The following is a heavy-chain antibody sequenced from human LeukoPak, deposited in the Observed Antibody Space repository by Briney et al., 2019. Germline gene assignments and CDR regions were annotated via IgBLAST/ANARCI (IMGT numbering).Heavy chain of an antibody. CDR1: GFTFSSYA. J-gene: IGHJ4*02. CDR3: ARDAVD. V-gene: IGHV3-30-3*01. Sequence: GGSLRLSCAASGFTFSSYAMHWVRQAPGKGLEWVAVISYDGSDKYYADSVKGRFTISRDNSKNTLYLQMNSLRAEDTAVYYCARDAVDWGQGTLVTVSS. CDR2: ISYDGSDK.